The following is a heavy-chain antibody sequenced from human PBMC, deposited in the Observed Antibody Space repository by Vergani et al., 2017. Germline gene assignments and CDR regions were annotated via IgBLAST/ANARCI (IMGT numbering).Heavy chain of an antibody. Sequence: QVQLVESGGGVVQPGRSLRLSCAASGFTFSSYGMHWVRQAPGKGLEWVAVIWYDGSNKYYSDSVKGRFTISRDNSKNTLYLQMNSLRAEDTAVYYCARVGMEDGTDYWGQGTLVTVSS. CDR1: GFTFSSYG. CDR2: IWYDGSNK. J-gene: IGHJ4*02. V-gene: IGHV3-33*08. D-gene: IGHD3-3*01. CDR3: ARVGMEDGTDY.